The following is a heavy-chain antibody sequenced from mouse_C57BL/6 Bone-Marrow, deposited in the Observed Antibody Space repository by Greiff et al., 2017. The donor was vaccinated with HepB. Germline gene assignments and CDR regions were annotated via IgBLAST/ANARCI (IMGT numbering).Heavy chain of an antibody. CDR1: GYTFTSYT. V-gene: IGHV1-4*01. CDR3: ARGDYDYDGAMDY. J-gene: IGHJ4*01. Sequence: QVQLKQSGAELARPGASVKMSCKASGYTFTSYTMHWVKQRPGQGLEWIGYINPSSGYTKYNQKFKDKATLTADKSSSTAYMQLSSLTSEDSAVYYCARGDYDYDGAMDYWGQGTSVTVSS. D-gene: IGHD2-4*01. CDR2: INPSSGYT.